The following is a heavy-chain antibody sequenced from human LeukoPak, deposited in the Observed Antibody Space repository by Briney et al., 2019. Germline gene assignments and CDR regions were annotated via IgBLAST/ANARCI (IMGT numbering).Heavy chain of an antibody. CDR1: GFTFSSFA. V-gene: IGHV3-23*01. CDR2: ISGSGAST. CDR3: AKSHSVAVAGTYSTYYFDS. J-gene: IGHJ4*02. Sequence: PGGSLRLSCAASGFTFSSFAMSWVRQAPGRGLEWVSSISGSGASTYYADSVKGRFTISRDNSEDTLYLQMSSLRAEDTAVYYCAKSHSVAVAGTYSTYYFDSWGQGTLVTVSS. D-gene: IGHD6-19*01.